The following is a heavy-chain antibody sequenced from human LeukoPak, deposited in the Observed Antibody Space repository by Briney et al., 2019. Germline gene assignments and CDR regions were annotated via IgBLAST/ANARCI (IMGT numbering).Heavy chain of an antibody. J-gene: IGHJ5*02. D-gene: IGHD6-19*01. Sequence: SVKVSCKASVGTFSSYAISWVRQAPGQGLEWMGGSIPIFGTANYAQKFQGRVTITADESTSTAYMELSSLRSEDTAVYCCARVVPGYSSGWSFNWFDPWGQGTLVTVSS. CDR3: ARVVPGYSSGWSFNWFDP. V-gene: IGHV1-69*13. CDR2: SIPIFGTA. CDR1: VGTFSSYA.